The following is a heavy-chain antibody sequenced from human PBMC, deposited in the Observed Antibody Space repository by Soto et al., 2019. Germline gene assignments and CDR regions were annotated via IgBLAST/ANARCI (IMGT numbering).Heavy chain of an antibody. CDR1: GFTFSRYW. CDR3: VRSRAAAGPLDY. CDR2: ISSDGST. J-gene: IGHJ4*02. D-gene: IGHD6-13*01. V-gene: IGHV3-74*01. Sequence: HPGGSLRLSCAASGFTFSRYWMDWVRQAPGKGLMWVSRISSDGSTSSADSVKGRFTISRDNAKNTLYLQMSSLRVEDMAVYYCVRSRAAAGPLDYWGQGTLVTVSS.